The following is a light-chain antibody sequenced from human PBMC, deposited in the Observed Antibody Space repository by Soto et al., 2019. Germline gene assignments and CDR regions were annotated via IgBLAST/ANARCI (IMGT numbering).Light chain of an antibody. Sequence: EIVLTQSPGTLSLSPGERATLSCRASQSVSSSYLAWYQQKPGQAPRLLIYGASSRATGIPYRFSGSGSVTDFTLTISRLEPEDFAVYYCHQYGSSPPNTFGQGTKVEIK. V-gene: IGKV3-20*01. J-gene: IGKJ1*01. CDR1: QSVSSSY. CDR3: HQYGSSPPNT. CDR2: GAS.